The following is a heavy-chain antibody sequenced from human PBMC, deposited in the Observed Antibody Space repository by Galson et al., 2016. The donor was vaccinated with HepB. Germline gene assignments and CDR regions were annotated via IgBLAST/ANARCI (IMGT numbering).Heavy chain of an antibody. CDR3: ARATEGFYYGSGSDYNPYYYYGMDV. CDR2: VSGSSTYI. Sequence: SLRLSCAATGSTFSFYSMNWVRRAPGKGLEWVSSVSGSSTYINYADSVKGRFTISRDNAKNSLYLQMNSLRGEDTAVYYCARATEGFYYGSGSDYNPYYYYGMDVWGQGTTVTVSS. J-gene: IGHJ6*02. D-gene: IGHD3-10*01. CDR1: GSTFSFYS. V-gene: IGHV3-21*01.